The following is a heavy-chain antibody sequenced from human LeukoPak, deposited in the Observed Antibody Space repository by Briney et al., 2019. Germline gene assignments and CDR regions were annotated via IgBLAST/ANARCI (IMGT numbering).Heavy chain of an antibody. Sequence: ASVKVSCKASGYTFTSYYMHWARQAPGQGLEWMGIINPSGGSTSYAQKFQGRVTMTRDTSTSTVYMELSSLRSEDTAVYYCARASRLAAQDYWGQGTLVTVSS. CDR3: ARASRLAAQDY. CDR2: INPSGGST. D-gene: IGHD6-6*01. CDR1: GYTFTSYY. J-gene: IGHJ4*02. V-gene: IGHV1-46*01.